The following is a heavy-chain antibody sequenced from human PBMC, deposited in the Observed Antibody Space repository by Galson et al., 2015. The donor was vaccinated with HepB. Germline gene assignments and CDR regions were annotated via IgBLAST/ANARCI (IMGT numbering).Heavy chain of an antibody. D-gene: IGHD3-22*01. CDR3: ASLRYYDSSGSDYYYGMDV. V-gene: IGHV1-69*04. CDR2: IIPIHGIA. Sequence: SVKVSCKASGGTFSSYAISWVRQAPGQGLEWMGRIIPIHGIANYAQKFQGRVTITADKSTSTAYMELSSLRSEDTAVYYCASLRYYDSSGSDYYYGMDVWGQGTTVTVSS. J-gene: IGHJ6*02. CDR1: GGTFSSYA.